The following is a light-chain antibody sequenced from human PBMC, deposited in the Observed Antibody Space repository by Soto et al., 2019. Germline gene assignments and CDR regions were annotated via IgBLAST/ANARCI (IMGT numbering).Light chain of an antibody. CDR2: GAS. CDR1: QSVRSD. J-gene: IGKJ5*01. V-gene: IGKV3-15*01. CDR3: QQYNNWPPIT. Sequence: EVVMTQSPATLSVSPGERATLSCWASQSVRSDLAWYQQKPGQTPRLLIYGASTRAPGIPARFSGSGSGTEFTLTISSLQSEDVAVYYCQQYNNWPPITFGQGTRLEI.